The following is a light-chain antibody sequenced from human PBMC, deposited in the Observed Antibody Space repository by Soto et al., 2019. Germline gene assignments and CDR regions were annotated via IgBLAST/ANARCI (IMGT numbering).Light chain of an antibody. CDR1: SSNIGSNY. V-gene: IGLV1-47*01. CDR3: AAWDDSLSGGV. J-gene: IGLJ3*02. CDR2: RNS. Sequence: QPVLTQPPSASGTPGQRVTIACSGSSSNIGSNYVYWYQQLPGTAPKLLIYRNSQRPSGVPDRFSGSKSGTSASLGISGLRSEDEADYYCAAWDDSLSGGVLGGGTTLTVL.